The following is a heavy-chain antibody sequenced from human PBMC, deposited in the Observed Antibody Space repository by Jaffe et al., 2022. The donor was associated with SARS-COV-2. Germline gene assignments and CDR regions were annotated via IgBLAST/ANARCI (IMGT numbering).Heavy chain of an antibody. J-gene: IGHJ3*02. CDR2: ISYDGSNK. CDR3: ARPLKGYSGYDSYHTGAFDI. CDR1: GFTFSSYA. V-gene: IGHV3-30*04. Sequence: QVQLVESGGGVVQPGRSLRLSCAASGFTFSSYAMHWVRQAPGKGLEWVAVISYDGSNKYYADSVKGRFTISRDNSKNTLYLQMNSLRAEDTAVYYCARPLKGYSGYDSYHTGAFDIWGQGTMVTVSS. D-gene: IGHD5-12*01.